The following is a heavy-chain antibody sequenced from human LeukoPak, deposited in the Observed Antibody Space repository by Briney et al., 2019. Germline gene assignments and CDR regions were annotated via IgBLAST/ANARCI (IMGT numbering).Heavy chain of an antibody. CDR1: GYTFTSYY. V-gene: IGHV1-46*01. CDR3: ARDQLAYCGGDCYSVGY. CDR2: INPSGGST. Sequence: GASVKVSCKASGYTFTSYYMHWVRQAPGQGLEWMGIINPSGGSTSYAQKFQGRVTMTRDTSTSTVYMELSSLRSEDTAVYYCARDQLAYCGGDCYSVGYWGQGTLVTVSS. D-gene: IGHD2-21*02. J-gene: IGHJ4*02.